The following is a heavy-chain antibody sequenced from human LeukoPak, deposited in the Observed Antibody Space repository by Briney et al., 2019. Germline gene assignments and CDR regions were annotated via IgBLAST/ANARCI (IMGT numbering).Heavy chain of an antibody. CDR3: ARNTQGATSYFDY. CDR1: GGSISSTSCY. V-gene: IGHV4-39*01. J-gene: IGHJ4*02. CDR2: IYYSGCT. D-gene: IGHD1-26*01. Sequence: SETLSLTCTVSGGSISSTSCYWGWIRQPPGKGLEWIGSIYYSGCTYYNPSLKSRVTISVDTSKNQFSLKLSSVTAADTAVYYCARNTQGATSYFDYWGQGTLVTVSS.